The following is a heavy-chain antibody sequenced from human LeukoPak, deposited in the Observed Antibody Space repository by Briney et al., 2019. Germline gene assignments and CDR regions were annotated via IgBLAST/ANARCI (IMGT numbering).Heavy chain of an antibody. J-gene: IGHJ6*03. D-gene: IGHD5-12*01. CDR1: GGSFSGYY. Sequence: SETLSLTCAVYGGSFSGYYWSWIRQPPGKGLEWIGEINHSGSTNYNPSLKSRATISVDTSKNQFSLKLSSVTAADTAVYYCARGAVASYYYYYYYMDVWGKGTTVTVSS. CDR3: ARGAVASYYYYYYYMDV. V-gene: IGHV4-34*01. CDR2: INHSGST.